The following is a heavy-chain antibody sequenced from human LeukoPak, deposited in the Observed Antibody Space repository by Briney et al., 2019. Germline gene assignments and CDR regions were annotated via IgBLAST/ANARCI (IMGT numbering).Heavy chain of an antibody. CDR2: IWYDGSNK. V-gene: IGHV3-33*06. CDR3: AKGVYYYDSSGHDY. CDR1: GFTFSSYG. J-gene: IGHJ4*02. Sequence: GGSLRLSCAASGFTFSSYGMHWVRQAPGKGLEWVAVIWYDGSNKYYADSVKGRFTIFRDNSKNTLYLQMNSLRAEDTAVYYCAKGVYYYDSSGHDYWGQGTLVTVSS. D-gene: IGHD3-22*01.